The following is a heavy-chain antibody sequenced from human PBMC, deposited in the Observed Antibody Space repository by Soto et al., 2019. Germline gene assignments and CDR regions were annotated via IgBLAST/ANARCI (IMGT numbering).Heavy chain of an antibody. J-gene: IGHJ6*04. CDR3: ARGGKLGGDLDV. V-gene: IGHV1-69*02. CDR2: IIPVLDVT. Sequence: QDQLVQSGAEVKKPGSSVKVSCKASGGTFNRDTFSWVRQAPGQGLQWMGRIIPVLDVTEYPQNFQGRVTITADTSTSTVYLALSGMGSDDTAVYYCARGGKLGGDLDVWGKGTPVIASS. CDR1: GGTFNRDT. D-gene: IGHD3-10*01.